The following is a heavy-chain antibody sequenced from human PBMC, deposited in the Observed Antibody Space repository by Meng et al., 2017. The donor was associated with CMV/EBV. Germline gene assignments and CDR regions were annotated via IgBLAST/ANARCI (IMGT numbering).Heavy chain of an antibody. V-gene: IGHV3-74*01. D-gene: IGHD1-26*01. J-gene: IGHJ5*02. CDR2: INRDGSSK. CDR1: GFTFSSYW. Sequence: LSCAGSGFTFSSYWMNWVRQATGKGLVWVSRINRDGSSKSYEDSVKGRFTISRDNAKNTLYLQMNSLRAEDTAVYYCASGTLRLGFDPWGQGTLVTVSS. CDR3: ASGTLRLGFDP.